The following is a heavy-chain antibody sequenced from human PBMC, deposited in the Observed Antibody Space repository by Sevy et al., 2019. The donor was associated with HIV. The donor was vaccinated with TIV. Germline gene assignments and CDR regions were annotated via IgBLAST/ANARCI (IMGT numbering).Heavy chain of an antibody. CDR2: IKSKRYGGTT. CDR3: TRWSGSQYIFDY. V-gene: IGHV3-49*04. Sequence: GGSLRLSCTASGFTFGDYAMSWVRQAPGKGLEWISFIKSKRYGGTTGNAASVKGRFTISRDDSKSIAYLQMNNLKTEDTAVYYCTRWSGSQYIFDYWGQGTLVTVSS. D-gene: IGHD1-26*01. J-gene: IGHJ4*02. CDR1: GFTFGDYA.